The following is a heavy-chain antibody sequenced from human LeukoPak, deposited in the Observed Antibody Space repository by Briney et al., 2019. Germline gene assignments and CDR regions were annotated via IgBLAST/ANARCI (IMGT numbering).Heavy chain of an antibody. CDR1: GFTVTGNY. J-gene: IGHJ4*02. D-gene: IGHD3-10*01. Sequence: GGSLRLSCAASGFTVTGNYMSWVRQAPGKGLEWVSVIYSGGSTYYADSVKARFTISRDNSKNTLYLQMNSLRAEDTAVYHCARSYYGSPYYYLDYWGQGTLVTVSS. CDR3: ARSYYGSPYYYLDY. V-gene: IGHV3-53*01. CDR2: IYSGGST.